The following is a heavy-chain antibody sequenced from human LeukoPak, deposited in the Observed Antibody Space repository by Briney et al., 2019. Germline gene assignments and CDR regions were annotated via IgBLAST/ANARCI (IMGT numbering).Heavy chain of an antibody. V-gene: IGHV3-23*01. CDR1: GFTFSSYA. Sequence: SGGSLGLSCAASGFTFSSYAMSWVRQAPGKGLEWVSAISGSGGSTYYADSVKGRFTISRDNSKNTLYLQMNSLRAEDTAVYYCAKDKTVATKNSLDYWGQGTLVTVSS. J-gene: IGHJ4*02. CDR3: AKDKTVATKNSLDY. D-gene: IGHD5-12*01. CDR2: ISGSGGST.